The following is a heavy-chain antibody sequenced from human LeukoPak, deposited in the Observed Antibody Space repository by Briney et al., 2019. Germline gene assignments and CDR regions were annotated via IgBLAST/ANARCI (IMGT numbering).Heavy chain of an antibody. CDR2: INAGNGNT. CDR3: ARVIAAAGTRREYGMDV. J-gene: IGHJ6*02. CDR1: GYRFTGYN. Sequence: ASVKVSCKASGYRFTGYNIDWVRQAPGQRLEWMGWINAGNGNTKYSQKFQGRVTITRDTSASTAYMELSSLRSEDTAVYYCARVIAAAGTRREYGMDVWGQGTTVTVSS. D-gene: IGHD6-13*01. V-gene: IGHV1-3*01.